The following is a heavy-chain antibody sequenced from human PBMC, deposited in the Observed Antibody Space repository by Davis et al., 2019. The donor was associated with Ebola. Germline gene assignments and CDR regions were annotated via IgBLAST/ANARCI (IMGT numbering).Heavy chain of an antibody. Sequence: GGSLRLSCAASGFTFSAYYMSWIRQAPGKGLEWVSYISSSGSTIYYADSVKGRFTISRDNAKNSLYLQMNSLRAEDTAVYYCARAGRYYYDSSGYKSQVDFDYWGQGTLVTVSS. J-gene: IGHJ4*02. V-gene: IGHV3-11*01. CDR3: ARAGRYYYDSSGYKSQVDFDY. CDR2: ISSSGSTI. D-gene: IGHD3-22*01. CDR1: GFTFSAYY.